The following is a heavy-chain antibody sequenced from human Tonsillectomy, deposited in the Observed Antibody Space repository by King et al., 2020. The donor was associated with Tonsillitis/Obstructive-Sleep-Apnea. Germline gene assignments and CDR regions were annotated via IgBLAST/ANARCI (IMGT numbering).Heavy chain of an antibody. D-gene: IGHD3-22*01. CDR2: MSCDGSNK. CDR1: GFTFSSYG. Sequence: VQLVESGGGVVQPGRSLRLSCAASGFTFSSYGMHWVRQAPGKGLEWVAVMSCDGSNKYYADSVKGRFTISRDNSKNTLYLEMNSLRAEDTAMYYCAKDQGSVTMILVGNCYGMAVWGQGTTVTVSS. CDR3: AKDQGSVTMILVGNCYGMAV. J-gene: IGHJ6*02. V-gene: IGHV3-30*18.